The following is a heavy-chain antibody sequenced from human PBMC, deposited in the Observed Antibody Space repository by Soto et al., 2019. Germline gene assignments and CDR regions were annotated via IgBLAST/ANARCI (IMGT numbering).Heavy chain of an antibody. D-gene: IGHD6-13*01. CDR2: ISYSGST. V-gene: IGHV4-59*01. Sequence: WETLCLTCTVSSDSISSYYWSWIRQPPGKRLEWIGYISYSGSTDYHPSLKSRVTISGDTSKNQFSLKVSSVTAADTAVYYCARGTSWQLPFDYWGQGTLVTVSS. CDR1: SDSISSYY. CDR3: ARGTSWQLPFDY. J-gene: IGHJ4*02.